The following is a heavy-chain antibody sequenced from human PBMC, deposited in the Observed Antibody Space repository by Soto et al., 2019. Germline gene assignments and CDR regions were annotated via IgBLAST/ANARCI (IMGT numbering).Heavy chain of an antibody. J-gene: IGHJ4*02. CDR1: GFTFSSYW. CDR2: IKEDGSGK. D-gene: IGHD3-16*01. V-gene: IGHV3-7*03. Sequence: GGSLRLSCTASGFTFSSYWMSWVRQAPGKGPGWVANIKEDGSGKYYVDSVKGRFSISRDNARNSLYLQMNSLRVEDTAVYYCVRVGRLGGYWGQGALVTVPS. CDR3: VRVGRLGGY.